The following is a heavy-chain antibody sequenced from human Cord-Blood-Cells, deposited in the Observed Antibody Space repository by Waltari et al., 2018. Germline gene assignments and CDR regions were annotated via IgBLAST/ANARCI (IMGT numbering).Heavy chain of an antibody. D-gene: IGHD7-27*01. CDR1: GGSISSGGYY. CDR2: IYYSGST. V-gene: IGHV4-31*03. CDR3: ARGKNTINNWGHFDY. Sequence: QVQLQESGPGLVKPSQTLSLTCTVSGGSISSGGYYWSWIRQHPGKGLEWIGYIYYSGSTYYNPSRKRRVTISVDTSKNQFSLKLSSVTAADTAVYYCARGKNTINNWGHFDYWGQGTLVTVSS. J-gene: IGHJ4*02.